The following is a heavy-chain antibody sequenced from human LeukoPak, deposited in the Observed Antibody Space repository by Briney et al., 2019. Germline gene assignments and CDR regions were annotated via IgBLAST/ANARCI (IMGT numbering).Heavy chain of an antibody. CDR1: GGSIFSGGYY. CDR2: IYYSGTT. CDR3: ARISSRGLGFDI. D-gene: IGHD3/OR15-3a*01. Sequence: SETLSHTCTVSGGSIFSGGYYWSWIRQHPGNGLEWIGYIYYSGTTYYNPSLKSRVTISMDTSKNQLSLKLSSVTAADTAVYYCARISSRGLGFDIWGQGSMVTVSS. J-gene: IGHJ3*02. V-gene: IGHV4-31*03.